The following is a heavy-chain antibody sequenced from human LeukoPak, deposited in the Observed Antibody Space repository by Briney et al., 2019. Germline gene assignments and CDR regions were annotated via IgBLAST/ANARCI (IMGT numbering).Heavy chain of an antibody. Sequence: GGSLRLSCAASGVTFSSYAMRCVRQGPGEGLEWGAVISYDGSNKDYADPGKGRFTISRDNSKNTLYLQMNSLRAEDTAVYYCARTQGHCSGGSCYYVYWGQGTLVTVSS. CDR3: ARTQGHCSGGSCYYVY. J-gene: IGHJ4*02. CDR1: GVTFSSYA. CDR2: ISYDGSNK. D-gene: IGHD2-15*01. V-gene: IGHV3-30*04.